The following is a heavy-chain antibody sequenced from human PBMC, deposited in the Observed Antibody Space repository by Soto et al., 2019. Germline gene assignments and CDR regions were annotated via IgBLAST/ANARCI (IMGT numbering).Heavy chain of an antibody. J-gene: IGHJ6*02. CDR1: SFRLEDFA. V-gene: IGHV3-49*04. Sequence: CRRRSRRSSSFRLEDFAMSCARQAPGKGPEWIGFSRSKRYGGELEYDASAKRRLIISRDNTKSLALLQTNNLRTEDTAVYYCSRDMPTGYGSAQMEDVWGPGTTVTVSS. CDR2: SRSKRYGGEL. D-gene: IGHD3-10*01. CDR3: SRDMPTGYGSAQMEDV.